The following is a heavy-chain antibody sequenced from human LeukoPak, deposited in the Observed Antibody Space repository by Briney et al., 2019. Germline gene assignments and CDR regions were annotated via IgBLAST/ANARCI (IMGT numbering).Heavy chain of an antibody. D-gene: IGHD3-9*01. CDR2: ISSSGSTI. J-gene: IGHJ3*02. CDR1: GFTFSSYA. Sequence: GGSLRLSCAASGFTFSSYAMSWIRQAPGKGLEWVSYISSSGSTIYYADSVKGRFTISRDNAKNSLYLQMNSLRAEDTAVYYCAREDYDILTGYQSRGAAFDIWGQGTMVTVSS. CDR3: AREDYDILTGYQSRGAAFDI. V-gene: IGHV3-11*04.